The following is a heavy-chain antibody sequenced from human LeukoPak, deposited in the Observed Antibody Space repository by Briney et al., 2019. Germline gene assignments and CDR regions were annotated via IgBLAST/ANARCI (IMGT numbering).Heavy chain of an antibody. J-gene: IGHJ4*02. CDR2: INPNSGGT. D-gene: IGHD6-19*01. CDR1: GYTFTGYY. CDR3: ARVRIAVAGRDIDY. Sequence: ASVKVSCKASGYTFTGYYMHWVRQAPGQGLEWMGWINPNSGGTNYAQKFQGRVTMTRDTSISTAYMELSRLRSDDTAVYYCARVRIAVAGRDIDYWGQGTLVTVSS. V-gene: IGHV1-2*02.